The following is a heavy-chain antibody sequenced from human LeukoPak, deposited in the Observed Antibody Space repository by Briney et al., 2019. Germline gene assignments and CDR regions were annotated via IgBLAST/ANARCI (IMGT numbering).Heavy chain of an antibody. CDR3: ARDLSPVVRASPMGY. Sequence: GGSLRLSCAASGFTFRNYAMTWVRQAPGKGLEWVSTVTGSDSGTNYADSVKGRFTISSDTSKNTLYLQMNSLRAEDTAVYYCARDLSPVVRASPMGYWGQGTLVTVSS. CDR2: VTGSDSGT. D-gene: IGHD3-10*01. CDR1: GFTFRNYA. J-gene: IGHJ4*02. V-gene: IGHV3-23*01.